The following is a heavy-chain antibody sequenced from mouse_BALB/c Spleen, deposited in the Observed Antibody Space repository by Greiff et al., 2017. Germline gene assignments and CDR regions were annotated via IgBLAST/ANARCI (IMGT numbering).Heavy chain of an antibody. CDR1: GFTFSSYT. V-gene: IGHV5-9*03. J-gene: IGHJ2*01. Sequence: EVMLVESGGGLVKPGGSLKLSCAASGFTFSSYTMSWVRQTPEKRLEWVATISSGGGNTYYPDSVKGRFTISRDNAKNNLYLQMSSLRSEDTALYYCARYNYGYYYFDYWGQGTTLTVSS. CDR2: ISSGGGNT. D-gene: IGHD2-2*01. CDR3: ARYNYGYYYFDY.